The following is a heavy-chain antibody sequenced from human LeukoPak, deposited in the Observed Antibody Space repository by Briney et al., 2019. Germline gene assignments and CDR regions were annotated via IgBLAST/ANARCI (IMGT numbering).Heavy chain of an antibody. V-gene: IGHV3-23*01. D-gene: IGHD3-22*01. J-gene: IGHJ6*02. CDR1: GFTFSDYY. Sequence: GGSLRLSCAASGFTFSDYYMSWVRQAPGKGLEWVSGISVTGGGTYYADSVKGRFTISRDNSKDTLYLQMNSLRAEDTAVYYCAKGYYYDSSGRGGSYVYHVMDVWGQGTTVTVSS. CDR2: ISVTGGGT. CDR3: AKGYYYDSSGRGGSYVYHVMDV.